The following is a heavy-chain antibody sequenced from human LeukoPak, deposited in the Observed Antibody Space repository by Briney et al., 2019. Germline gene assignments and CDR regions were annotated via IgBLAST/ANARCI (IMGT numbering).Heavy chain of an antibody. V-gene: IGHV4-34*01. CDR3: ARRYPSVRGANLRPQEVRKYYFDY. CDR1: GGSFSAYY. D-gene: IGHD3-10*01. J-gene: IGHJ4*02. Sequence: PSETLSLTCAVYGGSFSAYYLSWIRQPPGKGLEWIGDINHSGSTNYNPSLKSRVTISVDTSKNQFSLKVSSVTAADTAVYYCARRYPSVRGANLRPQEVRKYYFDYWGQGTLVTVSS. CDR2: INHSGST.